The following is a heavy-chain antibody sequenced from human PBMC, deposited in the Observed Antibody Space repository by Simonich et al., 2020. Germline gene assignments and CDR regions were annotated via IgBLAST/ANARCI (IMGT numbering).Heavy chain of an antibody. V-gene: IGHV4-39*01. CDR3: ARQRVLMVYAIDY. CDR1: GGSISSSSYY. D-gene: IGHD2-8*01. CDR2: IYYRGST. Sequence: QLQLQESGPGLVKPSETLSLTCTVSGGSISSSSYYWGWIRQPPGKGLEWIGSIYYRGSTYYNPSHKRRVTISVDTSKNQFSLKLSSVTAADTAVYYCARQRVLMVYAIDYWGQGTLVTVSS. J-gene: IGHJ4*02.